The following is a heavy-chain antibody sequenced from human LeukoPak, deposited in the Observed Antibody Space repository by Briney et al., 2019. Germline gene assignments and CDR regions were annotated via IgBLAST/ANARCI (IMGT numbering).Heavy chain of an antibody. Sequence: KTSETLSLTCTVSGGSISSGGYYWSWIRQHPGKGLEWIGYIYYSGSTYYNPSLKSRVTISVDTSKNQFSLKLSSVTAADTAVYYCARGTYYSSGYHFDYWGQGTLVTVSS. CDR1: GGSISSGGYY. D-gene: IGHD3-22*01. V-gene: IGHV4-31*03. CDR2: IYYSGST. J-gene: IGHJ4*02. CDR3: ARGTYYSSGYHFDY.